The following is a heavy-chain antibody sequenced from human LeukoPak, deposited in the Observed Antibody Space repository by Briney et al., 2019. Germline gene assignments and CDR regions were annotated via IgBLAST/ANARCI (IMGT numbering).Heavy chain of an antibody. CDR3: ARHGAGTTGRLYYYNGMDV. D-gene: IGHD4-11*01. J-gene: IGHJ6*02. V-gene: IGHV4-59*08. Sequence: TSETLSLTCTVSGDSISSYYWRWIPKSPGKGLVWLGHIYYSGGTRYNAYLKSRLTISVDTSKKQFSLKVTSVTAADTAVYYCARHGAGTTGRLYYYNGMDVWGQGTTVTVSS. CDR1: GDSISSYY. CDR2: IYYSGGT.